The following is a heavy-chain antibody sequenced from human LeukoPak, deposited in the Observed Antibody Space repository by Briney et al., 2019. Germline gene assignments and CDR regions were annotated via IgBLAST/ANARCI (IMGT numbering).Heavy chain of an antibody. Sequence: GGSLRLSCAASGFTFSRYAMSWVRQAPGKGLEWVSGISGRGGSTYYADSVKGRFTISRDNSKNTLYLQMNSLRAEDTAVYYCAKALGDHDYWGQGTLVTVSS. J-gene: IGHJ4*02. CDR3: AKALGDHDY. CDR2: ISGRGGST. D-gene: IGHD4-17*01. CDR1: GFTFSRYA. V-gene: IGHV3-23*01.